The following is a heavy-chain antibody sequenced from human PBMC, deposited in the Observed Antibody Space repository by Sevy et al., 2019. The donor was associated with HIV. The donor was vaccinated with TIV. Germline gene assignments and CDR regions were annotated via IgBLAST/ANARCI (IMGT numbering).Heavy chain of an antibody. V-gene: IGHV4-59*01. CDR3: ARAPPVRSGDDSLNWFDP. CDR2: IHYTATT. D-gene: IGHD5-12*01. Sequence: SETLSLTCTVSGGSISAYHWSWIRQPPGKGLEYIGYIHYTATTNYNPSLKSRVTISVDTSKNQFSLKLSSVTAADTALYSCARAPPVRSGDDSLNWFDPWGQGTLVTVSS. CDR1: GGSISAYH. J-gene: IGHJ5*02.